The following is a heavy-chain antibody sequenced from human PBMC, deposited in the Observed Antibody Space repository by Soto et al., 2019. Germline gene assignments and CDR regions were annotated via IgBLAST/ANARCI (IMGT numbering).Heavy chain of an antibody. CDR3: ARGGRGGYSYGYYYYGMDV. J-gene: IGHJ6*02. CDR1: GGTFSSYA. Sequence: ASVKVSCKASGGTFSSYAISWVRQAPGQGLEWMGGIIPIFGTANYAQKFQGRVTITADESTSTAYMELSSLRSEDTAVYYCARGGRGGYSYGYYYYGMDVWGQGTTVTVS. D-gene: IGHD5-18*01. CDR2: IIPIFGTA. V-gene: IGHV1-69*13.